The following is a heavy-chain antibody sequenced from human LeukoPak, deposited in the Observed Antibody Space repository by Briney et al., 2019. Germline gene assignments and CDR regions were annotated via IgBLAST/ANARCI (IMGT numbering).Heavy chain of an antibody. CDR3: ASCRGEQWLVFYYYYMDV. CDR2: IYHSGST. D-gene: IGHD6-19*01. CDR1: GGSISSSSYY. V-gene: IGHV4-39*07. J-gene: IGHJ6*03. Sequence: PSETLSLTCTVSGGSISSSSYYWGWIRQPPGKGLEWIGSIYHSGSTYYNPSLKSRVTISVDTSKNQFSLKLSSVTAADTAVYYCASCRGEQWLVFYYYYMDVWGKGTTVTVSS.